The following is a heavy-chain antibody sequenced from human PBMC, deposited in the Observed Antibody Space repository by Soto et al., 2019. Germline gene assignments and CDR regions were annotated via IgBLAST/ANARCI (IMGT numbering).Heavy chain of an antibody. CDR2: IHPSGTT. CDR3: ARGRDAYKGGNY. Sequence: QVQLQQWGAGLLKPSETLSLTCAVYGGSFSDHYCTWIRQSPGKGLEWIGEIHPSGTTNYNPSLESRITISIDTSKTEFSLRLSSVTAADTAVYYCARGRDAYKGGNYWGQGTLVSVSS. D-gene: IGHD3-16*01. J-gene: IGHJ4*02. V-gene: IGHV4-34*01. CDR1: GGSFSDHY.